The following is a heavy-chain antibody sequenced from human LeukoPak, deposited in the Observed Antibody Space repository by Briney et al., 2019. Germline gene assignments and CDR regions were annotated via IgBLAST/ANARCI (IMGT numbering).Heavy chain of an antibody. J-gene: IGHJ4*02. CDR3: ARLPMTLNYFDY. Sequence: GESLRISFKASGYSFTNYWISWVRQMPGKGLECMGRIDPSDSYTNYSPSFQGHVTISADKSVNTAYLQWSSLRASDTAMYYCARLPMTLNYFDYCGQGTLVTVSS. D-gene: IGHD3-22*01. V-gene: IGHV5-10-1*01. CDR2: IDPSDSYT. CDR1: GYSFTNYW.